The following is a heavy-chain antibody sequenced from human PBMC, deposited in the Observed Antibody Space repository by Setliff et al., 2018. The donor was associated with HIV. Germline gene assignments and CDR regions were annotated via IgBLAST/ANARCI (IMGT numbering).Heavy chain of an antibody. CDR1: GFTFSSYS. CDR3: ARGPYYYDSSGPFDY. D-gene: IGHD3-22*01. V-gene: IGHV3-21*01. CDR2: TSSSSSYI. Sequence: PGGSLRLSCAASGFTFSSYSMNWVRQAPGKGLEWVSSTSSSSSYIYYADSVKGRFTISRDNAKNSLYLQMNSLRAEDTAVYYCARGPYYYDSSGPFDYWGQGTLVTVSS. J-gene: IGHJ4*02.